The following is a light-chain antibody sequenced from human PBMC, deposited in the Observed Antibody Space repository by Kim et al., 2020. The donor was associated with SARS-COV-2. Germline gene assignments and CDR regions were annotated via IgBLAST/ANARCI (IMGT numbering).Light chain of an antibody. CDR3: QQYGSSLTWT. V-gene: IGKV3-20*01. Sequence: PGERATLACRASQSVSSSYLAWYQQKPGQAPRLLIYGASSRATGIPDRFSGSGSGTDFTLTINRLEPEDFAVYYCQQYGSSLTWTFGQGTKVDIK. J-gene: IGKJ1*01. CDR2: GAS. CDR1: QSVSSSY.